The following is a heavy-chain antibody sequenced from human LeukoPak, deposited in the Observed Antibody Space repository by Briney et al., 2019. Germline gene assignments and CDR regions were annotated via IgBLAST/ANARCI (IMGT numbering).Heavy chain of an antibody. J-gene: IGHJ4*02. CDR2: ISAYNGNT. V-gene: IGHV1-18*01. Sequence: ASVKVSCKTSGGTFSSYAISWVRQAPGQGLEWMGWISAYNGNTNYAQKLQGRVTMTTDTSTSTAYMELRSLRSDDTAVYYCARGSAYYYGSGSSRDYWGQGTLVTVSS. D-gene: IGHD3-10*01. CDR1: GGTFSSYA. CDR3: ARGSAYYYGSGSSRDY.